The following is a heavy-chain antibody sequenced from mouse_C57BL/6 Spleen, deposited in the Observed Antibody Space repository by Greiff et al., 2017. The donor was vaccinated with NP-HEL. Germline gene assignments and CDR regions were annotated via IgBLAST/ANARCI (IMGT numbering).Heavy chain of an antibody. D-gene: IGHD1-1*01. V-gene: IGHV3-6*01. Sequence: EVKLQESGPGLVKPSQSLSLTCSVTGYSITSGYYWNWIRQFPGNKLEWMGYISYDGSNNYNPSLKNRISITRDTSKNQFFLKLNSVTTEDTATYYCARESYYGSVWGTGTTVTVSS. CDR2: ISYDGSN. CDR1: GYSITSGYY. CDR3: ARESYYGSV. J-gene: IGHJ1*03.